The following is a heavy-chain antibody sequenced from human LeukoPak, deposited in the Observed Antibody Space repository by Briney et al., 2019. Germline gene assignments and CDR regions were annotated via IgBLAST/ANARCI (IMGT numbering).Heavy chain of an antibody. CDR2: LYSGRTT. D-gene: IGHD5-12*01. Sequence: SETLSLTCAVSGGSISSSNWWSWVRQPPGKGLEWIGSLYSGRTTYYNPSLNSRATISVVTSKNQLSLQLNSLTAADTAVYYCVRHDGRGGATMGALDSWGQGSLVTVSS. V-gene: IGHV4-39*01. CDR1: GGSISSSNW. J-gene: IGHJ4*02. CDR3: VRHDGRGGATMGALDS.